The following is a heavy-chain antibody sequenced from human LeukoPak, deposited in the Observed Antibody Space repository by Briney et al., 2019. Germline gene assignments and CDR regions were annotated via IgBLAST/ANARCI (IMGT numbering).Heavy chain of an antibody. CDR1: GYTFITYG. J-gene: IGHJ4*01. CDR2: ISAYNGNT. V-gene: IGHV1-18*01. D-gene: IGHD4-23*01. Sequence: ASVKVSCKASGYTFITYGITWVRQAPGQGLEWMGWISAYNGNTNYAQNLQGRVTMTTDTSTSIAYMELRSLRSDDTALYYCARAPKDYGGISGAQTFDYWGHGTLVTVSS. CDR3: ARAPKDYGGISGAQTFDY.